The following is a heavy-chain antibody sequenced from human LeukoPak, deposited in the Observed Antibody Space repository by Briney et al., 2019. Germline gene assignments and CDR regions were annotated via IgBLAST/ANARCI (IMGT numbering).Heavy chain of an antibody. J-gene: IGHJ4*02. V-gene: IGHV1-2*02. CDR2: INPNSGGT. Sequence: ASVKVSCKASGYTFTGYYMHWVRQAPGQGLEWMGWINPNSGGTNYAQKFQGRVTTTRDTSISTAYMELSRLRSDDTAVYYCATSRGYSGYESSDFDYWGQGTLVTVSS. D-gene: IGHD5-12*01. CDR1: GYTFTGYY. CDR3: ATSRGYSGYESSDFDY.